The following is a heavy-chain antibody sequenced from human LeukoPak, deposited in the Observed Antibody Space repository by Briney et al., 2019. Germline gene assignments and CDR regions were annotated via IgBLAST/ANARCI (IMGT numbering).Heavy chain of an antibody. CDR3: ASTNCSSASCYGANWFDP. V-gene: IGHV4-30-4*08. J-gene: IGHJ5*02. CDR2: IYCSGST. Sequence: KPSETLSLTCTVSGGSISSGDYYWSWIRQPPGKGLEWIGYIYCSGSTFHYNPSLKSRVNISVDTSKNQFSLRLSSVTAVDTAVYYCASTNCSSASCYGANWFDPWGQGTLVTVSS. CDR1: GGSISSGDYY. D-gene: IGHD2-2*01.